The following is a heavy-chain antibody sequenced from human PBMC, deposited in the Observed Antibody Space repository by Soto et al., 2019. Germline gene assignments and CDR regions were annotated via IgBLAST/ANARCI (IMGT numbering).Heavy chain of an antibody. D-gene: IGHD3-10*01. Sequence: GASVKVPCKASGGTFSSYAISWVRQAPGQGLEWMGGIIPIFGTANYAQKFQGRVTITADESTSTAYMELSSLRSEDTAVYYCARDSSSGGHGMDVWGQGTTVTVSS. CDR3: ARDSSSGGHGMDV. J-gene: IGHJ6*02. CDR2: IIPIFGTA. CDR1: GGTFSSYA. V-gene: IGHV1-69*13.